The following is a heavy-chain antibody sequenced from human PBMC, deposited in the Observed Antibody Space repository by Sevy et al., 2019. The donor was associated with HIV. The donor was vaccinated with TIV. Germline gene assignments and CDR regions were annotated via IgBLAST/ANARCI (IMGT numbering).Heavy chain of an antibody. V-gene: IGHV3-23*01. D-gene: IGHD4-17*01. CDR2: ISGSGGST. CDR3: AKVPVTNYCYYYGMDV. CDR1: GFTFSSYA. J-gene: IGHJ6*02. Sequence: GGSLRLSCAASGFTFSSYAMSWVRQAPGKGLEWVSAISGSGGSTYYADSVKGRFTISRDNSKNTLYLQMNSLRAEDTAVYYCAKVPVTNYCYYYGMDVWGQGTTVTVSS.